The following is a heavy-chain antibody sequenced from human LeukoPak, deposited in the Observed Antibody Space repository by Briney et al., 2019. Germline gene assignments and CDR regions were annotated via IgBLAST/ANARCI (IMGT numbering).Heavy chain of an antibody. J-gene: IGHJ4*02. CDR2: ISYRGST. CDR3: ARGRGLGVITPYSDS. D-gene: IGHD3-16*02. Sequence: PSETLSLTCTVSGGSTSSDHWSWIRQPPEKGLEWIGCISYRGSTNYNPTPKSRVTISVDTSKKYFSLKLTSVTAADTGVYYCARGRGLGVITPYSDSWGQGTLVTVSS. CDR1: GGSTSSDH. V-gene: IGHV4-59*08.